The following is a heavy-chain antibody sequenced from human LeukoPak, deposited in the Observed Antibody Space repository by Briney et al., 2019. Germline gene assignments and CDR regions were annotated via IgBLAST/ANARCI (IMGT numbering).Heavy chain of an antibody. V-gene: IGHV1-2*02. D-gene: IGHD4-17*01. CDR3: ATGRAYGDYFDAFDI. CDR1: GYTFTGYY. CDR2: INPNSGGT. J-gene: IGHJ3*02. Sequence: GASVKVSCKASGYTFTGYYMHWVRQAPGQGLEWMGWINPNSGGTNYAQKFQGSVTMTRDTSITTAYMELSRLRSDDTAVYYCATGRAYGDYFDAFDIWGQGTMVTVSP.